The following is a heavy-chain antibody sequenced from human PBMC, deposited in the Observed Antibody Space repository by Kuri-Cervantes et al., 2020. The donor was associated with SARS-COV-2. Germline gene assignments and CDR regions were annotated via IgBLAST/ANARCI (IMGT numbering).Heavy chain of an antibody. Sequence: GGSLRLSCTASVFTLSSFAMHWVRQAPGKGLEWVAVISDDGSNKFYSDSVRGRFTISRDNSKNTLYLQMESLRVEDTAVYYCVKDFWSGYPTYYFDYWGQGTQVTVSS. V-gene: IGHV3-30*18. CDR1: VFTLSSFA. CDR3: VKDFWSGYPTYYFDY. D-gene: IGHD3-3*01. J-gene: IGHJ4*02. CDR2: ISDDGSNK.